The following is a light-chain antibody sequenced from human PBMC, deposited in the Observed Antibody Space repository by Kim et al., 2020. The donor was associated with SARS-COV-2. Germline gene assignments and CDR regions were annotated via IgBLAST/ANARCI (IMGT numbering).Light chain of an antibody. J-gene: IGLJ1*01. V-gene: IGLV3-21*01. Sequence: SYELTQPPPVSVAPGQTARITCGGNNIGGHSVHWYQQKPGQAPVLVIYYDSDRPSGIPERFSGSKAATTATLTISRVEAGDEADYYCQVWDTDTDDYVFG. CDR3: QVWDTDTDDYV. CDR2: YDS. CDR1: NIGGHS.